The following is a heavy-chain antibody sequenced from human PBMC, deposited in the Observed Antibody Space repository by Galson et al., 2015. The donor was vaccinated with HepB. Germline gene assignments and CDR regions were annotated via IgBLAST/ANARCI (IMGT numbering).Heavy chain of an antibody. CDR1: GFTFSSYA. D-gene: IGHD6-13*01. J-gene: IGHJ2*01. Sequence: SLRLSCAASGFTFSSYAMSWVRQAPGKGLEWVSAISGSGGSTYYADSVKGRFTISSDNSKNTLYLQMNSLRAEDTAVYYCAKWYSSSPGYFDLWGRGTLVTVSS. V-gene: IGHV3-23*01. CDR3: AKWYSSSPGYFDL. CDR2: ISGSGGST.